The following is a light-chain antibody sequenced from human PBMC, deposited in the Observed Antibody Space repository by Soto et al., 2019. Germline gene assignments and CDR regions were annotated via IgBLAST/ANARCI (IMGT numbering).Light chain of an antibody. CDR3: HQYGSSPQT. V-gene: IGKV3-20*01. J-gene: IGKJ1*01. CDR1: QSVSTSY. Sequence: ENVLTQSPGTLSLSPGERATLSCRASQSVSTSYLAWYQHTPGQAPRLLIDATSSRATGIPDRFSGSGAGTHFTLTISRREPEDFAVYYCHQYGSSPQTFGQGTQMEIK. CDR2: ATS.